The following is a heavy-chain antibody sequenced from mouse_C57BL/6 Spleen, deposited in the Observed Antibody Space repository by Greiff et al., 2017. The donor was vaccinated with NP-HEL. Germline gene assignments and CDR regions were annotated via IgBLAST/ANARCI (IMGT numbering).Heavy chain of an antibody. J-gene: IGHJ4*01. Sequence: VQLQQSGAELVRPGASVTLSCKASGYTFTDYEMHWVKQTPVHGLEWIGAIDPETGGTAYNQKFKGKAILTADKSSSTAYIELRSLTSEDSAVYYCTRRLPSNYYAMDYWGQGTSVTVSS. CDR1: GYTFTDYE. D-gene: IGHD2-10*02. CDR2: IDPETGGT. V-gene: IGHV1-15*01. CDR3: TRRLPSNYYAMDY.